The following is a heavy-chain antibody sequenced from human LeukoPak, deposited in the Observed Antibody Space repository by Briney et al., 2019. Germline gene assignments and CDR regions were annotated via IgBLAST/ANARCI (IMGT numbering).Heavy chain of an antibody. CDR2: IYYSGST. D-gene: IGHD4-17*01. CDR3: ASRHDSGPY. V-gene: IGHV4-39*01. CDR1: GGSISSSSYY. J-gene: IGHJ4*02. Sequence: SETLSLTCTVSGGSISSSSYYWGWIRQPPGKGPEWIGSIYYSGSTYYNPSLKSRVTISVDTSKNQFSLKLSSVTAADTAVYYCASRHDSGPYWGQGTLVTVSS.